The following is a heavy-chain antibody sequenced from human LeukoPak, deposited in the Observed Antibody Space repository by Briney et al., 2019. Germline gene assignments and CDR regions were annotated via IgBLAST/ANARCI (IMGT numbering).Heavy chain of an antibody. J-gene: IGHJ2*01. CDR1: GGSITSHY. CDR2: MFYTGRT. CDR3: ARREDFWYFDL. Sequence: PSETLSLTCTVSGGSITSHYWSWIRQPPGKRLEWIGYMFYTGRTNYSPSLNSRVTISVDTSKKHFSLKLISVTAADTAVYYCARREDFWYFDLWVRGTLVTVSS. V-gene: IGHV4-59*08.